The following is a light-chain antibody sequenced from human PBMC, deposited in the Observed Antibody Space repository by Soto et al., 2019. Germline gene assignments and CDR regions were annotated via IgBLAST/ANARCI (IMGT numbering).Light chain of an antibody. CDR3: VAWDDSLSAYV. CDR2: RND. Sequence: QSVLTQSPSPSGTPGQRVTISCSGSSSSIGSNFVYWYQQLPGTAPKLLIYRNDQRPSGVPDRFSGSKSGTSASLAISGLRSEYESDYYCVAWDDSLSAYVFGTGTKLTVL. CDR1: SSSIGSNF. V-gene: IGLV1-47*01. J-gene: IGLJ1*01.